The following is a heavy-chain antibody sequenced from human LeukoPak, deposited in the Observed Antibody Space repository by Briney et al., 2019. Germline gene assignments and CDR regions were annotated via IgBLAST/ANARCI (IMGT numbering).Heavy chain of an antibody. V-gene: IGHV3-20*04. J-gene: IGHJ1*01. CDR1: GFTFDDYG. CDR2: INWNGGST. D-gene: IGHD4/OR15-4a*01. CDR3: ARDRVLRSAGLNHFQH. Sequence: RGSLRLSCAASGFTFDDYGMSWVRQAPGKGLEWVSGINWNGGSTGYADSVKGRFTISRDNAKNSLYLQMNSLRAEDTALYYCARDRVLRSAGLNHFQHWGQGTLVTVSS.